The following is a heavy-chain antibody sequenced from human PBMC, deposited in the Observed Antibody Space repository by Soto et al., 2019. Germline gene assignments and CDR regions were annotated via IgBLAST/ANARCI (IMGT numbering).Heavy chain of an antibody. J-gene: IGHJ5*02. CDR2: INAGNGNT. CDR1: GYTFTSYA. Sequence: QVQLVQSGAEVKKPGASVKVSCKASGYTFTSYAMHWVRQAPGQRLEWMGWINAGNGNTKYSQKFQGRVTITRDTSASTAYMELSSLRSEDPAAYYCARGYGGPIGWFDPWGQGTLVTVSS. D-gene: IGHD3-16*01. V-gene: IGHV1-3*01. CDR3: ARGYGGPIGWFDP.